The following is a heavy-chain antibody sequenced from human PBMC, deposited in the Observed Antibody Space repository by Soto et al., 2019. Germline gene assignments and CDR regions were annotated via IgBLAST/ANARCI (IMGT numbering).Heavy chain of an antibody. CDR2: ISAYNGNT. CDR1: GYTFTSYG. CDR3: ARSLSPYGSGRRWCDP. V-gene: IGHV1-18*01. D-gene: IGHD3-10*01. J-gene: IGHJ5*02. Sequence: QVQLVQSGAEVKKPGASVKVSCKASGYTFTSYGISWVRQAPGQGLEWMGWISAYNGNTNYAQKLQGRVTMTTHTSTSTAYMGLRSLRSDDTAVYYCARSLSPYGSGRRWCDPWGQGTLVSVSS.